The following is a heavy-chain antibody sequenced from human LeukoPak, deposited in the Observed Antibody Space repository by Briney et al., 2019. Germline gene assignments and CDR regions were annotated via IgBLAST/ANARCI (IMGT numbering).Heavy chain of an antibody. CDR1: GDSISSSSYH. CDR2: IYYTGST. CDR3: AYLLYCSGGSCHTNSFDY. J-gene: IGHJ4*02. D-gene: IGHD2-15*01. Sequence: SETLSLTCSVSGDSISSSSYHWGWLRQPPGKGLEWIGSIYYTGSTYYNPSLKSRVTISIDTSKNQFSLKLSSVTAADTAVYFCAYLLYCSGGSCHTNSFDYWGQGTLVTVSS. V-gene: IGHV4-39*01.